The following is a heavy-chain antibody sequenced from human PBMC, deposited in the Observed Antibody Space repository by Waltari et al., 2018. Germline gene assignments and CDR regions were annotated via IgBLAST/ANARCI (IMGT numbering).Heavy chain of an antibody. Sequence: EVQLVESGGGLVQPGGSLRLSCAASGFTFSDHYMDWVRQAPGKGLEWAGRIRNKANSYTTEYAASVKGRFTISRDDSKNSLFLQMNSLKTEDTALYYCARAAYGSGSYVDYWGQGTLVTVSS. V-gene: IGHV3-72*01. CDR1: GFTFSDHY. J-gene: IGHJ4*02. D-gene: IGHD3-10*01. CDR2: IRNKANSYTT. CDR3: ARAAYGSGSYVDY.